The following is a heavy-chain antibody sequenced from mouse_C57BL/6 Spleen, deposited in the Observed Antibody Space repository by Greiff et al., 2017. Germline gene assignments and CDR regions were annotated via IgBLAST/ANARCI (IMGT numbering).Heavy chain of an antibody. CDR2: IDPSDSET. CDR3: TRSDYYGSSYAMDY. D-gene: IGHD1-1*01. J-gene: IGHJ4*01. V-gene: IGHV1-52*01. Sequence: VQLQQPGAELVRPGSSVKLSCKASGYTFTSYWMHWVKQRPIQGLEWIGNIDPSDSETHYNQKFKDKATLTVDKSSSTAYMQLSSLTSEDSAVYYCTRSDYYGSSYAMDYWGQGTSVTVSS. CDR1: GYTFTSYW.